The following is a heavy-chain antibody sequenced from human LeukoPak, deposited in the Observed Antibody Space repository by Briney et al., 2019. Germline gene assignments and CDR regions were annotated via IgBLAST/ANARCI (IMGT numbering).Heavy chain of an antibody. V-gene: IGHV3-23*01. CDR1: GFTFSNYA. CDR2: ISGSGGGT. D-gene: IGHD2-2*02. Sequence: HSGGSLRLSCAASGFTFSNYAMSWVRQAPGKGLEWVSTISGSGGGTYYADSVKGRFTISRDNSKNTLYLQMNSLRAEDTAVYYCAKTDCSSTSCYKGYIDVWSKGTTVTVSS. J-gene: IGHJ6*03. CDR3: AKTDCSSTSCYKGYIDV.